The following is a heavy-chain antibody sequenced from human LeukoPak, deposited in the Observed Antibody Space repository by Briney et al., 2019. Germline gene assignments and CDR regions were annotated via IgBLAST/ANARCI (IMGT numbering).Heavy chain of an antibody. J-gene: IGHJ4*02. D-gene: IGHD6-13*01. CDR1: GGSISSYY. CDR3: ARDRGTGSSWHLVDY. Sequence: PSETLSLTCTVSGGSISSYYWSWIRQPPGKGLEWIGYIYYSGSTNYNPSLKSRVTISVDTSKNQFSLKLSSVTAADTAVYYCARDRGTGSSWHLVDYWGQGTLVTVSS. V-gene: IGHV4-59*01. CDR2: IYYSGST.